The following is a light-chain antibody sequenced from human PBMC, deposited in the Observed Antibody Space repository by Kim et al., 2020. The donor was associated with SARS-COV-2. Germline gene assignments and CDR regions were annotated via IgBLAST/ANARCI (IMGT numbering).Light chain of an antibody. V-gene: IGLV2-14*01. CDR2: EVS. Sequence: QSIPNSVTGTSSDVDGYKYVSWYQQHPGKAPKLVIYEVSNRPSGVSNRFSGSKSGNTASLTISGLQAEDEADYYCSSYIRGSTNYVFGTGTKVTVL. J-gene: IGLJ1*01. CDR3: SSYIRGSTNYV. CDR1: SSDVDGYKY.